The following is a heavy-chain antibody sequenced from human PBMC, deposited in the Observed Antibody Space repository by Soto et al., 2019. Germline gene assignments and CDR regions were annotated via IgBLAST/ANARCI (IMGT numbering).Heavy chain of an antibody. CDR1: GGSFSGYY. Sequence: PSETLSLTCAVYGGSFSGYYWTWIRQPPGKGLEWIGEINHRGNTNYNPSLKSRVTISVDTSKNQFSLKLTSVTAADTAVYYCARQEVPQWFTRGYYCMGVWDQRPTCTVSS. D-gene: IGHD2-2*01. CDR3: ARQEVPQWFTRGYYCMGV. V-gene: IGHV4-34*01. J-gene: IGHJ6*02. CDR2: INHRGNT.